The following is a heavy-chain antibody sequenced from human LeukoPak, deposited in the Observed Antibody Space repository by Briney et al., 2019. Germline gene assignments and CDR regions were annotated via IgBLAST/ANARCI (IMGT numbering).Heavy chain of an antibody. D-gene: IGHD2/OR15-2a*01. Sequence: DSVKGRFTISRDNSKKTLYLQMNSLRAEDTAVYYCALTVGDDFLNFDYWGQGTLVTVSS. CDR3: ALTVGDDFLNFDY. V-gene: IGHV3-30*03. J-gene: IGHJ4*02.